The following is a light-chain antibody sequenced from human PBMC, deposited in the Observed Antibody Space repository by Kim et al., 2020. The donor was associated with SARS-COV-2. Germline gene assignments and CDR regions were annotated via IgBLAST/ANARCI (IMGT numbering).Light chain of an antibody. CDR3: QQYGTSPPGYT. V-gene: IGKV3-20*01. Sequence: PGQTTTLPCRASPRLSIHYLAWYQQKPGQAPTLLISGASRRATGIPDRFSGSGSGTEFLLPIRRLEPEDFAVYYCQQYGTSPPGYTFGKGTKLEIK. CDR1: PRLSIHY. CDR2: GAS. J-gene: IGKJ2*01.